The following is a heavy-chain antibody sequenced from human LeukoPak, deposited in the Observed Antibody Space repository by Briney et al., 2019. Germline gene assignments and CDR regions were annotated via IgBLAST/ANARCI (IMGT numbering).Heavy chain of an antibody. D-gene: IGHD3-22*01. J-gene: IGHJ3*01. Sequence: PSETLSLTCTVSGGSISSGSYYWSWIRQPAGKGLEWVGRIHTSGGTNYNPSLKSRVTISLDTSKNQFSLKLSSVTAADTAVYYCARVTMIVVXGAFXXWGQGTMVTV. CDR2: IHTSGGT. CDR3: ARVTMIVVXGAFXX. CDR1: GGSISSGSYY. V-gene: IGHV4-61*02.